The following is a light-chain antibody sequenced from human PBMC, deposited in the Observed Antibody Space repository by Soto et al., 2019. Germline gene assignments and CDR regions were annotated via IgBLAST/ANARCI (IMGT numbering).Light chain of an antibody. CDR3: QQYGSSPYT. Sequence: EIMLTQSPGTLSLSPGERTTLSCRASQSVSSSYLAWYQQKPGQAPRLLIYGASSRATGIPDRFSGSGSGTDFTLTISRLEPEDFAVYYCQQYGSSPYTFGQGTKLEMK. CDR2: GAS. CDR1: QSVSSSY. V-gene: IGKV3-20*01. J-gene: IGKJ2*01.